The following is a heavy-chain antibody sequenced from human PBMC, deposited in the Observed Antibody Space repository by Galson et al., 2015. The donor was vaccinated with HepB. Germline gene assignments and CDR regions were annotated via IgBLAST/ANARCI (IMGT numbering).Heavy chain of an antibody. Sequence: SVKVSCKASGYILTDYHIHWVRQAPGQGLEWMGWINPKSGGTNYAQKFQGRVTMTRDTSISTAYMELSRLRSDDTAMYYCARDRTIYSPFYYYGMDVWGQGTTVTVSS. V-gene: IGHV1-2*02. CDR2: INPKSGGT. J-gene: IGHJ6*02. D-gene: IGHD1-7*01. CDR1: GYILTDYH. CDR3: ARDRTIYSPFYYYGMDV.